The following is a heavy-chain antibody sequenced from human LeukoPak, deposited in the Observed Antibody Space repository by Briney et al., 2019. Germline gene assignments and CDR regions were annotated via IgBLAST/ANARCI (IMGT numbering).Heavy chain of an antibody. CDR1: GFTFSVYA. CDR3: ARDRGGYSAFDM. CDR2: ISNDGSNK. D-gene: IGHD2-21*01. V-gene: IGHV3-30-3*01. J-gene: IGHJ3*02. Sequence: GGSLRLSCAASGFTFSVYAIHWVRQAPGKGLEWVAVISNDGSNKYYADSVKGRFTISRDNSKNTLYLQVNSLRPEDTAVYYCARDRGGYSAFDMWGQGTMVTAAS.